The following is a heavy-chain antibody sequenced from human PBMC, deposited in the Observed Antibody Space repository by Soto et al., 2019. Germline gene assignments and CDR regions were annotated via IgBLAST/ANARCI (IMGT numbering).Heavy chain of an antibody. CDR2: ISYDGSNK. J-gene: IGHJ4*02. V-gene: IGHV3-30*18. D-gene: IGHD2-15*01. CDR3: AKGSVVAATPPFDY. CDR1: GFTFSSYG. Sequence: GGALRLSCAASGFTFSSYGMHWVRQAPGKGLEWVAVISYDGSNKYYADSVKGRFTISRDNSKNTLYLQMNSLRAEDTAVYYCAKGSVVAATPPFDYWGQGT.